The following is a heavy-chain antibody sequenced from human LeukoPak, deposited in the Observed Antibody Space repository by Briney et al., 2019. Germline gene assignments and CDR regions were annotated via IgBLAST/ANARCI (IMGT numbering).Heavy chain of an antibody. J-gene: IGHJ4*02. CDR3: ARVDSSIWYAVFDS. D-gene: IGHD6-13*01. CDR1: GGSISSYY. Sequence: PSETLSLTCTVSGGSISSYYWSWIRQPPGKGLEWIGYIYYSGSTNYNPSLKSRVTISVDTSKNQFSLRLNSVTAADTAIYYCARVDSSIWYAVFDSWGQGTLVTVSS. CDR2: IYYSGST. V-gene: IGHV4-59*01.